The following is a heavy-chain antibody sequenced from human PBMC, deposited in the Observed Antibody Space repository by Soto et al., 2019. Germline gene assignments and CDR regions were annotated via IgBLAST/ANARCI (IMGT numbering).Heavy chain of an antibody. J-gene: IGHJ4*02. V-gene: IGHV3-23*01. CDR2: ISGGGNDA. CDR3: ARILFVASTSIEPLYF. Sequence: EVQLLESGGGLVQPGGSLVLSCAASGFTFSSYAMSWVRQAPGKGLEWVSSISGGGNDAYYADSVKGRFTISRDNSRNTLYLQMNSLRADDTAVHYCARILFVASTSIEPLYFWCQGTLVTVSS. CDR1: GFTFSSYA. D-gene: IGHD3-3*02.